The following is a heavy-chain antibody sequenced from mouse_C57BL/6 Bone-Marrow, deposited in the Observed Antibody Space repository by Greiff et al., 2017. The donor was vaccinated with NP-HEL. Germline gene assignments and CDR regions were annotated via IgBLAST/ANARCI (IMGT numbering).Heavy chain of an antibody. CDR2: IRSKSNNSAA. CDR3: VRGGIT. Sequence: EVKLVESGGGLVQPKGSLKLSCAASGFSFNTYAMNWVRQAPGKGLEWVARIRSKSNNSAAYYAVSVKDRFTISRDDSESRLYLQMNNLKTEDTAMHYCVRGGITWGRGTLVTVSA. CDR1: GFSFNTYA. J-gene: IGHJ3*02. V-gene: IGHV10-1*01. D-gene: IGHD2-4*01.